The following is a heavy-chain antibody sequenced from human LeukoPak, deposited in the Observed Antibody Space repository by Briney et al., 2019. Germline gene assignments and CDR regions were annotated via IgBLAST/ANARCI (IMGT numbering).Heavy chain of an antibody. CDR2: ISSSSSYI. V-gene: IGHV3-21*01. CDR3: ARDSGGYYDSSGYQSFGY. CDR1: GFTFSSYS. J-gene: IGHJ4*02. Sequence: GGSLRLSCAASGFTFSSYSMNWVRQAPGKGLEWVSSISSSSSYIYYADSVKGRFTIPRDNAKNSLYLEMNSLRAEDTAVYYCARDSGGYYDSSGYQSFGYWGQGTLVTVSS. D-gene: IGHD3-22*01.